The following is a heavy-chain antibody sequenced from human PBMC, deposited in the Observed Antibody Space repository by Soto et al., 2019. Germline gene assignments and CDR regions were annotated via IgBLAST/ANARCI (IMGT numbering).Heavy chain of an antibody. D-gene: IGHD6-19*01. CDR2: ISSSSSYI. J-gene: IGHJ4*02. V-gene: IGHV3-21*01. CDR3: ARAQGLVDFDY. CDR1: GFTFSSYS. Sequence: EVQLVESGGGLVKPGGSLRLSCAASGFTFSSYSMNWVRQAPGKGLEWVSSISSSSSYIYYADSVKGRFTISRDNAKNSLYLPMDRLRAEDTAVYYCARAQGLVDFDYWGQGTLVTVSS.